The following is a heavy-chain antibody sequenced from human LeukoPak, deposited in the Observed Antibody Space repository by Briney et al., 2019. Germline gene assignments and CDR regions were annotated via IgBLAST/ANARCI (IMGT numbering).Heavy chain of an antibody. V-gene: IGHV4-59*01. J-gene: IGHJ3*02. Sequence: SETLSLTCTVSGGSISSYYWSWIRQPPGKGLEWIGYIHYSGSTNYNPSLKSRVAISVDTSKNQFSLKLSSVTAADTAVYYCARVQWLSAFDIWGQGTMVTVSS. CDR3: ARVQWLSAFDI. D-gene: IGHD6-19*01. CDR2: IHYSGST. CDR1: GGSISSYY.